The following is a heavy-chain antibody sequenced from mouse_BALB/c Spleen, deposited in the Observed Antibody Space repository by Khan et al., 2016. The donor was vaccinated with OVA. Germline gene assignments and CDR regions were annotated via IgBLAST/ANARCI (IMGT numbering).Heavy chain of an antibody. Sequence: VQLQQSGPELVKSGATVKMSCTASGLTFTNTYIHWLKQWPEQGLEWIGRIDPPNGNTKYDPKFQGKATITADTSSNTAYLQLSNLTSEDTASYYCARRAKKWGQGTTLTVSS. D-gene: IGHD3-3*01. CDR1: GLTFTNTY. V-gene: IGHV14-3*02. CDR2: IDPPNGNT. J-gene: IGHJ2*01. CDR3: ARRAKK.